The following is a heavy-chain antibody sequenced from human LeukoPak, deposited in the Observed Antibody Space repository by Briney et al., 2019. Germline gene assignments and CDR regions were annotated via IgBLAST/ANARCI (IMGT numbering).Heavy chain of an antibody. V-gene: IGHV3-21*01. Sequence: GVLRLSCAASGFTFSSYSMNWVRQAPGKGLEWVSSISTSSSYIYYADSVRGRFTISRDNAKNSLYLQMNSLRAEDTAVYSCARGADGVSSNSRGWFDPWGQGTLVTVSS. CDR1: GFTFSSYS. CDR2: ISTSSSYI. CDR3: ARGADGVSSNSRGWFDP. D-gene: IGHD2-15*01. J-gene: IGHJ5*02.